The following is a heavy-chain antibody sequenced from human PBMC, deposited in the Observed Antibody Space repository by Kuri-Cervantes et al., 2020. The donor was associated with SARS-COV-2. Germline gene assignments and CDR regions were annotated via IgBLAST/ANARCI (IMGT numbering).Heavy chain of an antibody. V-gene: IGHV4-34*01. CDR2: INHSGST. D-gene: IGHD3-3*01. Sequence: GSLRLSCAVYGGSFSGYYWSWIRQPPGKGLEWIGGINHSGSTNYNPSLKSRVTISVDTSKNQFSLKLSSVTAADTAVYYCARGDYDFWGPYYYYGMDVWGQGTTVTVSS. J-gene: IGHJ6*02. CDR3: ARGDYDFWGPYYYYGMDV. CDR1: GGSFSGYY.